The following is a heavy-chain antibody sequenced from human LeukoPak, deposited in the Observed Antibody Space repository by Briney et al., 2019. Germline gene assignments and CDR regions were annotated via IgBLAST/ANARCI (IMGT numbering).Heavy chain of an antibody. CDR2: TYYSGST. CDR1: GGSISSGDYY. Sequence: SQTLSLTCTVSGGSISSGDYYWSWIRQPPGKGLEWIGYTYYSGSTYYNPSLKSRVTISVDTSKNQFSLKLSSVTAADTAVYYCARLLTGNWFGPWGQGTLVTVSS. D-gene: IGHD7-27*01. V-gene: IGHV4-30-4*08. CDR3: ARLLTGNWFGP. J-gene: IGHJ5*02.